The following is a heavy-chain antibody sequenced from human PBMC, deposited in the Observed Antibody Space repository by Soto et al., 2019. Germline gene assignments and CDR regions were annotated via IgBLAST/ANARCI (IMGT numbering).Heavy chain of an antibody. V-gene: IGHV4-34*01. D-gene: IGHD2-15*01. CDR2: IHHSGST. J-gene: IGHJ4*02. Sequence: PSETLSLTCAVYGGSLSGSHWSWIRQPPGTGLEWIGEIHHSGSTYYNPSLKSRVTLSVDTSKNQFSLKLNSVTAADTAVYYCASPGYCSDGTCYPDYWGQGTLVTVSS. CDR1: GGSLSGSH. CDR3: ASPGYCSDGTCYPDY.